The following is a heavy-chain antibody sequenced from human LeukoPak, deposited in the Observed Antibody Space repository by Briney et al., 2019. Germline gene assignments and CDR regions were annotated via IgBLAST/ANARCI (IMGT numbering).Heavy chain of an antibody. V-gene: IGHV6-1*01. J-gene: IGHJ1*01. D-gene: IGHD3-10*01. Sequence: SQTLSLTCAISGDSVSSKSAAWNWIRQSPSRGLEWLGRTYYRSKWYNDYAESVKSRMTINPDTSKNQFSLQLNSVTPEDTAVYYCSRDQSWFGELDYFHQWGQGTPVTVSS. CDR2: TYYRSKWYN. CDR3: SRDQSWFGELDYFHQ. CDR1: GDSVSSKSAA.